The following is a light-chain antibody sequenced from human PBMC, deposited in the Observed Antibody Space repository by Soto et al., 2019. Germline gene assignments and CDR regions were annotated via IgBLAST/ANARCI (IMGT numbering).Light chain of an antibody. CDR3: LQHNNYPIT. J-gene: IGKJ5*01. V-gene: IGKV1-17*01. Sequence: DIQMTQSPSSLSSSVGDRVTITCRASQGISNYLAWYQHKPGKAPQLLIQTASTLLSGVPSRFSGSGSGTEFTLTISSLQPEDFATYYCLQHNNYPITFGQGTRLEI. CDR1: QGISNY. CDR2: TAS.